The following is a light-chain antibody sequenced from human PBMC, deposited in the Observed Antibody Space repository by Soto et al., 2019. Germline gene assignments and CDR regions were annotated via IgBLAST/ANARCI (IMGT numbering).Light chain of an antibody. V-gene: IGLV2-14*01. CDR2: DVS. CDR3: SSYTSSSTPLSV. CDR1: SSDVGGYNY. J-gene: IGLJ1*01. Sequence: SALTQPASVSGSPGQSITISCTGTSSDVGGYNYVSWYQQHPGKAPKLMIYDVSNRPSGVSNRFSGSKSGNTASLTISGLQAEDEADYYCSSYTSSSTPLSVFGTGTKVTVL.